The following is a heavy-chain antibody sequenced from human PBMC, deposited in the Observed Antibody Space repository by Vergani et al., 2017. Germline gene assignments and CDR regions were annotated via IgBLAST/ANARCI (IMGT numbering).Heavy chain of an antibody. J-gene: IGHJ6*02. V-gene: IGHV1-2*02. Sequence: QVQLVQSGAEVKKPGASVKVSCKASGYPFTGYYMHRVRQAPGQGLEWRGRINPNSGGTNYAQKFQGRVTMTRDTSISTAYMELSRLRSDDTAVYYCARDLIVVVPADYYYYGMDVWGQGTTVTVSS. CDR1: GYPFTGYY. D-gene: IGHD2-2*01. CDR3: ARDLIVVVPADYYYYGMDV. CDR2: INPNSGGT.